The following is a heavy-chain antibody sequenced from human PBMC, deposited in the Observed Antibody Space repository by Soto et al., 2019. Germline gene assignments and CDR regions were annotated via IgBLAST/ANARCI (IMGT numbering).Heavy chain of an antibody. CDR2: MIPIFGTA. D-gene: IGHD3-22*01. CDR3: ASPYYYDSSGYYYPHWFDP. Sequence: GGSVKVSCQASGGPFSSYAISWVRQGPGQGLDWVGGMIPIFGTANYAQKFQGRVTITADESTSTAYMELSSLRSEDTAVYYCASPYYYDSSGYYYPHWFDPWGQGTLVTVSS. J-gene: IGHJ5*02. CDR1: GGPFSSYA. V-gene: IGHV1-69*13.